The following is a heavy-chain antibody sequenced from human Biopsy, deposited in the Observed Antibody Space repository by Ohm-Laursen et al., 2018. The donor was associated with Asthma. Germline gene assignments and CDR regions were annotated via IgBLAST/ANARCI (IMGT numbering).Heavy chain of an antibody. CDR3: ARDEAVVIPAAIPGNWFDP. J-gene: IGHJ5*02. CDR1: GFTFSSYG. Sequence: SLRLSCTASGFTFSSYGMHWVRQAPGKGLEWVAVISYDGSNKYYADSVKGRFTISRDNSKNTLYLRMNSLRAEDTAVYYCARDEAVVIPAAIPGNWFDPWGQGTLVTVSS. CDR2: ISYDGSNK. V-gene: IGHV3-30*03. D-gene: IGHD2-2*01.